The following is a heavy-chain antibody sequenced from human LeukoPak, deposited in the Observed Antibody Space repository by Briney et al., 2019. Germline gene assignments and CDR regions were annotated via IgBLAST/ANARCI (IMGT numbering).Heavy chain of an antibody. Sequence: GGSLRLSCAVSGFTFSSYSMNWVRQAPGKGLEWVAVISYDGSNKYYADSVKGRFTISRDNSKNTLYLQMNSLRAEDTAVYYCARGNKPAAMITSWGQGTLVTVSS. J-gene: IGHJ5*02. CDR3: ARGNKPAAMITS. D-gene: IGHD2-2*01. CDR1: GFTFSSYS. V-gene: IGHV3-30*03. CDR2: ISYDGSNK.